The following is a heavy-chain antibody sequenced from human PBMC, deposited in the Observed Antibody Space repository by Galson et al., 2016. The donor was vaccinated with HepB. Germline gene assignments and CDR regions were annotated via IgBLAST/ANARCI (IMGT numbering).Heavy chain of an antibody. D-gene: IGHD6-19*01. CDR1: GDSVSNSNVA. CDR3: ARVATAVRSGWKTLAPRFYYSGVDV. Sequence: CAISGDSVSNSNVAWNWIRQSPSRGLEWLGGAYKRSKWHTDYSGSVKSRMTTNTETVRNHFPLQLQSVTHEDTAVYYCARVATAVRSGWKTLAPRFYYSGVDVWGHGTTVTVSS. V-gene: IGHV6-1*01. J-gene: IGHJ6*02. CDR2: AYKRSKWHT.